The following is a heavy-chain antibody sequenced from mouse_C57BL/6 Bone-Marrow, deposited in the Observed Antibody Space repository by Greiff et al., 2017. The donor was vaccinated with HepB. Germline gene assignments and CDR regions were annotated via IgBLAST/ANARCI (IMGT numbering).Heavy chain of an antibody. CDR3: ARSDTTVPYAMDY. J-gene: IGHJ4*01. V-gene: IGHV1-42*01. D-gene: IGHD1-1*01. Sequence: VQLKESGPELVKPGASVKISCKASGYSFTGYYMNWVKQSPEKSLEWIGEINPSTGGTTYNQKFKAKATLTVDKSSSTAYMQLKSLTSEDSAVYYCARSDTTVPYAMDYWGQGTSVTVSS. CDR2: INPSTGGT. CDR1: GYSFTGYY.